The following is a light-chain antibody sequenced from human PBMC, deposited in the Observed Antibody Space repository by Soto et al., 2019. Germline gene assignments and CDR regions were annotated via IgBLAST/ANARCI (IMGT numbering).Light chain of an antibody. CDR3: QQYGSSPFWT. CDR1: QSVSSSY. J-gene: IGKJ1*01. V-gene: IGKV3-20*01. CDR2: GAS. Sequence: ESVLTQSPGTLSLSPGERATLSCRASQSVSSSYLAWYQQKPGQAPRLLIYGASSRATGIPDRFSGSGSGTDFTLTISRLEPEDFAVYYCQQYGSSPFWTFGQGTKVEIK.